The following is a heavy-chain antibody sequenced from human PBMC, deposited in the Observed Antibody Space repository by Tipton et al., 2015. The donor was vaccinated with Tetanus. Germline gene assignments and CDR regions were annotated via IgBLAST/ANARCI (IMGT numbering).Heavy chain of an antibody. J-gene: IGHJ4*02. CDR3: ARDAQYTAMVTDY. Sequence: SLRLSCAASGFTFSDYYMSWIRQAPGKGLEWVSYISSSGSTIYYADSVKGRFTISRDNAKNSLYLQMNSLRAEDTAVYYCARDAQYTAMVTDYWGQGTLVTVSS. CDR1: GFTFSDYY. D-gene: IGHD5-18*01. CDR2: ISSSGSTI. V-gene: IGHV3-11*01.